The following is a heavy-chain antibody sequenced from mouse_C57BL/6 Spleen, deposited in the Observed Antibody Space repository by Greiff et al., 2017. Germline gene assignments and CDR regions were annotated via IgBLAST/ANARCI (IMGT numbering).Heavy chain of an antibody. CDR2: IYPGSGST. V-gene: IGHV1-55*01. CDR1: GYTFTSYW. J-gene: IGHJ3*01. D-gene: IGHD1-1*01. Sequence: QVQLQQPGAELVKPGASVKMSCKASGYTFTSYWIPWVKQRPGQGLEWIGDIYPGSGSTNYNEKFKSKATLTVDTSSSTAYMQLSSLTSEDSAVYYCARDYDGSSPPFAYWGQGTLVTVSA. CDR3: ARDYDGSSPPFAY.